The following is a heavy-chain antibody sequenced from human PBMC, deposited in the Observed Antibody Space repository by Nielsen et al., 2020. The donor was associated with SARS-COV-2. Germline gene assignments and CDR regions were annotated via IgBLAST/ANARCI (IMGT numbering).Heavy chain of an antibody. CDR2: ISGSSGYI. CDR3: TRAGGLNDY. CDR1: GFSFNYYS. Sequence: GESLKISCVASGFSFNYYSMSWVRQAPGKGLEWVSSISGSSGYITYSDSVKGRFTISRDNANNSLYLQINSLRAEDSAIYYCTRAGGLNDYWGQGTLVTVSS. D-gene: IGHD6-25*01. J-gene: IGHJ4*02. V-gene: IGHV3-21*01.